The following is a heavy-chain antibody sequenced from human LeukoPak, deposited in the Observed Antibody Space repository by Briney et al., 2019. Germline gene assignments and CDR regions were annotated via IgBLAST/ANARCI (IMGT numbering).Heavy chain of an antibody. V-gene: IGHV4-31*03. J-gene: IGHJ3*02. Sequence: KPSETLSLTCTVSLGSISSGCYYWSWIRQHPGKGLESIGYIYYSGSTYYNPSLKSRVTISVDTSKNQFSLKLSSVTAADTAVYYSARARPGDAYYYDSMPFDIWGQGTMVTVSS. CDR2: IYYSGST. CDR1: LGSISSGCYY. D-gene: IGHD3-22*01. CDR3: ARARPGDAYYYDSMPFDI.